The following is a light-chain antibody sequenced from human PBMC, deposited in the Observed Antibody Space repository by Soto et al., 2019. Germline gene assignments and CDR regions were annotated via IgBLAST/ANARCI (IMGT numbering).Light chain of an antibody. CDR3: SSYTSSSTYV. J-gene: IGLJ1*01. CDR2: DVS. CDR1: SSDVGGYNH. V-gene: IGLV2-14*03. Sequence: QSVLTQPASVSGSPGQSITIPCTGTSSDVGGYNHVSWYQHHPGKAPKVIIYDVSNRPSGVSNRFSGSKSGNTASLTFSGLQAEDEADYYCSSYTSSSTYVFGTGTKVTVL.